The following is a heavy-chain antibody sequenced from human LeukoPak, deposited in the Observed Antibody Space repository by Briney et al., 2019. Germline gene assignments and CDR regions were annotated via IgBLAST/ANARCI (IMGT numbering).Heavy chain of an antibody. CDR2: ISSSSSYI. D-gene: IGHD6-6*01. J-gene: IGHJ3*02. CDR1: GFTFTTYT. Sequence: GGSLSLSCAASGFTFTTYTMNWVRQAPGKGLEWVASISSSSSYIYYADSVKGRFTISRDNAKNSLYLQMNSLRAEDTAVYYCARIYSSSSSRGAFDIWGQGTMVTVSS. CDR3: ARIYSSSSSRGAFDI. V-gene: IGHV3-21*01.